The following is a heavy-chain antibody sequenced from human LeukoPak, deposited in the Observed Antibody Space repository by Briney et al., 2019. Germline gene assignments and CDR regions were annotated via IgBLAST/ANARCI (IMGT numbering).Heavy chain of an antibody. V-gene: IGHV1-2*02. D-gene: IGHD6-13*01. J-gene: IGHJ4*02. CDR3: ARIRAARSWYCLPC. CDR2: INPDSGGT. Sequence: ASVKVSCKSSGYTFTVSYIHWAREAPGQGLEWMGWINPDSGGTNYAQKFQGRVTMTRDTSISAGYMELSGLRPDDTAVFYCARIRAARSWYCLPCWSQGTLVSVSS. CDR1: GYTFTVSY.